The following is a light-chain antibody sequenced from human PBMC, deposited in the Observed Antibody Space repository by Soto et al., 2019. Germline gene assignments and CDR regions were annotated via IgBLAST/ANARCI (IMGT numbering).Light chain of an antibody. V-gene: IGKV3-20*01. CDR1: QSISSSY. CDR2: GAS. Sequence: EIVLTQSPGTLSLSPGERATLSCRASQSISSSYLAWYQQKPGQAPRLLIYGASNRATGIPDRFSGSGSGTDFTLAINRLEPEDVAVYYCQQYGSSSYTFGQGTKLDIK. CDR3: QQYGSSSYT. J-gene: IGKJ2*01.